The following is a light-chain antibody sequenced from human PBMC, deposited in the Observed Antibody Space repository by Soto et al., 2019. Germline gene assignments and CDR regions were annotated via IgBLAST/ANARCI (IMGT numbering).Light chain of an antibody. V-gene: IGKV3-11*01. CDR3: QQRSNWPPIT. CDR2: DAS. CDR1: QSVSSY. Sequence: TLSLSPGERATLSCRASQSVSSYLAWYQQKPGQAPRLLIYDASNRATGIPARFSGSGSGTDFTLTISSLEPEDFAVYYCQQRSNWPPITFGQGTRLEIK. J-gene: IGKJ5*01.